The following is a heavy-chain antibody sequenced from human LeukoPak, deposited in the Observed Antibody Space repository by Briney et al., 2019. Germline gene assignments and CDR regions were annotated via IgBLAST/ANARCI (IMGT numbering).Heavy chain of an antibody. V-gene: IGHV4-4*02. CDR1: GDFISSSNW. Sequence: PSGTLSLTCAVSGDFISSSNWWSCVRQPPGKGLEWIGEMYHSGSTNYNPSLKSRVTISLDKSKNQFSLKLSSVTAADTAVYYCARDPRDGYAFDCWGQGTLVTVSS. J-gene: IGHJ4*02. CDR2: MYHSGST. D-gene: IGHD5-24*01. CDR3: ARDPRDGYAFDC.